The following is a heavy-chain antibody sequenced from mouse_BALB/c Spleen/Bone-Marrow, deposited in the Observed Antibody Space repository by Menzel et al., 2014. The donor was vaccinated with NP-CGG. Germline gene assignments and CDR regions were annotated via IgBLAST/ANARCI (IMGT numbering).Heavy chain of an antibody. CDR1: GFSFNSYG. V-gene: IGHV5-9-2*01. CDR2: ITNGGNYT. D-gene: IGHD2-2*01. J-gene: IGHJ2*01. CDR3: VRNYYGYDGYFDY. Sequence: EVKLEESEGGLVKPGGSLKLSCTASGFSFNSYGMSWVRQTPEKRLEWVATITNGGNYTYYPDSVKGRFTISRDNVKNNLYLQMRSLRSEDTALYYCVRNYYGYDGYFDYWGQGTTLTVSS.